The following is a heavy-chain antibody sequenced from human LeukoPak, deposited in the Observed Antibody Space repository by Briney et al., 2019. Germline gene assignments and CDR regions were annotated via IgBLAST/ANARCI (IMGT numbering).Heavy chain of an antibody. CDR1: GGTFSSYA. V-gene: IGHV1-69*05. D-gene: IGHD3-22*01. CDR3: ARGSYYYDSSGYFDY. CDR2: IIPIFGTA. J-gene: IGHJ4*02. Sequence: ASVKVSCKASGGTFSSYAISWVRQAPGQGLEWMGRIIPIFGTANYAQKFQGRVTITTDEYTSTAYMELSSLRSEDTAVYYCARGSYYYDSSGYFDYWGQGTLVTVSS.